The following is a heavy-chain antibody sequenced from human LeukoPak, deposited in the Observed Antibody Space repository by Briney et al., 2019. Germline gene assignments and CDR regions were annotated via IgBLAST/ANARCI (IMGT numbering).Heavy chain of an antibody. V-gene: IGHV4-31*03. Sequence: SETLSLTCTVSGGSISSGGYYWSWIRQHPGKGLERIGYIYYSGSTYYNPSLKSRVTISVDTSKNQFSLKLSSVTAADTAVYYCARVASGAFDIWGQGTMVTVSS. D-gene: IGHD6-6*01. CDR3: ARVASGAFDI. CDR1: GGSISSGGYY. J-gene: IGHJ3*02. CDR2: IYYSGST.